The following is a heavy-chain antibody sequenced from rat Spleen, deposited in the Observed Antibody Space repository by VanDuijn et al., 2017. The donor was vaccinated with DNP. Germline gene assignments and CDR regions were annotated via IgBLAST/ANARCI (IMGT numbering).Heavy chain of an antibody. CDR1: GFTFTDYN. J-gene: IGHJ2*01. CDR3: ARQPYYDGSYYYFDY. CDR2: ITYDGRHT. V-gene: IGHV5-7*01. Sequence: EVQLVESGGGLVQPGRSLKLSCAVSGFTFTDYNMAWVRQAPEKGLEWVATITYDGRHTYYRDSVQGRFTISRDNAKNTQYLQMDSLRSEDTATYYCARQPYYDGSYYYFDYWGQGVMVTVSS. D-gene: IGHD1-12*02.